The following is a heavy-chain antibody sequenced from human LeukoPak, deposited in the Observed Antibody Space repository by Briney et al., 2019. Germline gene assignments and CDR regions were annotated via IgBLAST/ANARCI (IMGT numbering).Heavy chain of an antibody. CDR3: AKGSSSWAHYYYYGMDV. CDR2: ISGSGGST. V-gene: IGHV3-23*01. Sequence: GGSLRLSCAVSGFTFSSYAMSWVRQAPGKGLEWVSAISGSGGSTYCADSVKGRFTISRDNSKNTLYLQMNSLRAEDTAVYYCAKGSSSWAHYYYYGMDVWGQGTTVTVSS. CDR1: GFTFSSYA. J-gene: IGHJ6*02. D-gene: IGHD6-13*01.